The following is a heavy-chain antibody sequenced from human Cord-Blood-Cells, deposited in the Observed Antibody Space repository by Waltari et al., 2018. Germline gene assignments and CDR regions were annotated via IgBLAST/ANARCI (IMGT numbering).Heavy chain of an antibody. J-gene: IGHJ4*02. CDR2: ISYDGSNK. CDR3: AKAWDY. Sequence: QVQLVESGGGVVQPGRSLRLSCGASGFTLSSFGMHWVRQAPGKGLEWVAVISYDGSNKYYADSLKGRFTSSRDNSKNTLYLQMNSLRAEDTAVYYCAKAWDYWGQGTLVTVSS. CDR1: GFTLSSFG. V-gene: IGHV3-30*18.